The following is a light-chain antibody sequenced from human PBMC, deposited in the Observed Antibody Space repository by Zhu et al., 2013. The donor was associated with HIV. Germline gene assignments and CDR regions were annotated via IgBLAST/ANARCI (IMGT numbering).Light chain of an antibody. CDR2: DAS. J-gene: IGKJ4*01. CDR1: QDISNY. Sequence: DTQMTQSPSSLSASVGDRVTITCQASQDISNYLNWYQHRPGTAPKLLIYDASSLEPGVSSRFSGSGSGTDFSFTISSLQPEDIATYYCHHFTTFGGGTTVESK. CDR3: HHFTT. V-gene: IGKV1-33*01.